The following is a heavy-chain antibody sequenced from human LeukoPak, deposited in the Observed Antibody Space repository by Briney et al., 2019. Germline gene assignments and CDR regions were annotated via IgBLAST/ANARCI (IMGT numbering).Heavy chain of an antibody. D-gene: IGHD2-15*01. CDR1: GFTFSSYW. CDR3: GRFGYVAAVDS. Sequence: GGSLRLSCTASGFTFSSYWMAWVRQAPGKGLEFVANIEPAGSATYYVDSVKGRFTISRDNAKNLLHLQMNNLRAEDSAVYHCGRFGYVAAVDSWGQGALVTVSS. V-gene: IGHV3-7*01. J-gene: IGHJ4*02. CDR2: IEPAGSAT.